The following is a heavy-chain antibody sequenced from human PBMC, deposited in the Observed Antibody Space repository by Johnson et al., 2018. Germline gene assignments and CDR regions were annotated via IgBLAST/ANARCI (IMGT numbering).Heavy chain of an antibody. Sequence: LVQSGAEVKKPGASVKVSCKASGSTFTNYDINWVPQAPGQGLEWMGIINPSGGSTSYAQKFQGRVTMTRDTSTSTVYMELSSLRSEDPAVYYCARDAQLTYYYDSSGLNFQHWGQGTLVTVSS. J-gene: IGHJ1*01. D-gene: IGHD3-22*01. CDR2: INPSGGST. V-gene: IGHV1-46*01. CDR3: ARDAQLTYYYDSSGLNFQH. CDR1: GSTFTNYD.